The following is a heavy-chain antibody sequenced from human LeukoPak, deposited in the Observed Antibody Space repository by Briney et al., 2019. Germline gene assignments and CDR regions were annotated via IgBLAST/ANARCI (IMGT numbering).Heavy chain of an antibody. D-gene: IGHD3-10*01. J-gene: IGHJ5*02. CDR3: ATYYYGSGSHYNWFDL. CDR2: INHSGST. Sequence: SETLSLTCAVYGGSFSGYYWSWIRQPPGKGLEWIGEINHSGSTNYNPSLKSRVTISVDTSKNQFSLKLSSVTAADTAVYYCATYYYGSGSHYNWFDLWGQGTLVTVSS. V-gene: IGHV4-34*01. CDR1: GGSFSGYY.